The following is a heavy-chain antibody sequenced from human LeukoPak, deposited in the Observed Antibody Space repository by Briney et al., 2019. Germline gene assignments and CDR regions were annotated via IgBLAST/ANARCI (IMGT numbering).Heavy chain of an antibody. CDR1: GGSISSYY. J-gene: IGHJ6*03. D-gene: IGHD2-2*01. V-gene: IGHV4-4*07. CDR3: ARVARPNCSSTSRYTYYYYYMDV. Sequence: PSETLSLTCTVSGGSISSYYWSWIRQPAGKGLEWIGRIYTSGSTNYNPSLKSRVTMSVDTSKNQFSLKLSSVTAADTAVYYCARVARPNCSSTSRYTYYYYYMDVWGKGTTVTVSS. CDR2: IYTSGST.